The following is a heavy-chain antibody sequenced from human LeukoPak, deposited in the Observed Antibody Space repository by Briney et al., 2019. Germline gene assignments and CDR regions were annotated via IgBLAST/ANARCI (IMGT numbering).Heavy chain of an antibody. J-gene: IGHJ4*02. CDR1: GFTFSSYE. CDR3: ARVSSSSSWYSTTTEYYFDY. V-gene: IGHV3-48*03. Sequence: GGSLRLSCAASGFTFSSYEMNWVRQAPGKGLEWVSYISSSGSTIYYADSVKGRFTISRDNAKDSLYLQMNSLRAEDTADYYCARVSSSSSWYSTTTEYYFDYWGQGTLVTVSS. D-gene: IGHD6-13*01. CDR2: ISSSGSTI.